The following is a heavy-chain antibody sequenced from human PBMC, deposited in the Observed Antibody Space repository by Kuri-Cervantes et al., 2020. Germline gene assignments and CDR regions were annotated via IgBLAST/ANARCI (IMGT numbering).Heavy chain of an antibody. CDR2: IKQDGSEK. V-gene: IGHV3-7*01. CDR3: ARRGGFDWLLNYYYYGMDV. J-gene: IGHJ6*02. D-gene: IGHD3-9*01. CDR1: GFTFSNYW. Sequence: GESLKISCAASGFTFSNYWMSWVRQAPGKGLEWVANIKQDGSEKYYVDSVKGRFTISRDNAKNSLYLQMNSLRAEDTAVYYCARRGGFDWLLNYYYYGMDVWGQGTTVTVSS.